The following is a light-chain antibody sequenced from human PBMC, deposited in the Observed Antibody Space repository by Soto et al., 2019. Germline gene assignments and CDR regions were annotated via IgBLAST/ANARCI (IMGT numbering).Light chain of an antibody. Sequence: QSVLTQPASVSGSPGQSITISCTGTSSDVGGYNYVSWCQQYPGKAPKLMIYDVSNRPSGVSNRFSGSKSGNTASLTISGLQAEDESDYYCSSYTGSSTYVFGNGTKVTVL. CDR2: DVS. CDR1: SSDVGGYNY. V-gene: IGLV2-14*01. J-gene: IGLJ1*01. CDR3: SSYTGSSTYV.